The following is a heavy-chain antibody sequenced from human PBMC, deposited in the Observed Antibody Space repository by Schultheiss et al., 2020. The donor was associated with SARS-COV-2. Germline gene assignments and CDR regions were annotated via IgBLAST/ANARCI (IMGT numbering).Heavy chain of an antibody. D-gene: IGHD2-2*01. CDR2: IDHSGST. CDR3: ARKYIVVVPAAPWFDP. Sequence: SCAVSGGSISSSNWWSWVRQPPGKGLEWIGEIDHSGSTNYNPSLKSRVTISVDTSKNQFSLKLSSVTAADTAVYYCARKYIVVVPAAPWFDPWGQGTLVTVSS. J-gene: IGHJ5*02. CDR1: GGSISSSNW. V-gene: IGHV4-4*02.